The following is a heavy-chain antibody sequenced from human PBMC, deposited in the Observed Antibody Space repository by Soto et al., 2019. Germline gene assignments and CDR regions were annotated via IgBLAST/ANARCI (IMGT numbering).Heavy chain of an antibody. J-gene: IGHJ6*03. V-gene: IGHV4-59*01. CDR3: ARGPFNARGSGSYYAPDYYYYMDV. CDR2: IYYSGST. D-gene: IGHD3-10*01. Sequence: SETLSLTCTVSGGSISSYYWSWIRQPPGKGLEWIGYIYYSGSTNYNPSLKSRVTISVDTSKNQFSLKLSSVTAADTAVYYCARGPFNARGSGSYYAPDYYYYMDVWGKGTTVTVSS. CDR1: GGSISSYY.